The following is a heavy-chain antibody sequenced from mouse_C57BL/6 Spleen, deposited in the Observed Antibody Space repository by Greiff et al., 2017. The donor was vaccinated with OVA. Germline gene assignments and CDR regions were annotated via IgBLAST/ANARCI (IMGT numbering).Heavy chain of an antibody. CDR3: ARSGDYDGGYFDV. CDR2: INPYNGDT. D-gene: IGHD2-4*01. CDR1: GYSFTGYF. J-gene: IGHJ1*03. Sequence: EVKLQQSGTELVKPGDSVKISCKASGYSFTGYFMNWVMQSHGKSLEWIGRINPYNGDTFYNQKFKGKATLTVDKSSSTAHMELRSLTSEDSAVYYCARSGDYDGGYFDVWGTGTTVTVSS. V-gene: IGHV1-20*01.